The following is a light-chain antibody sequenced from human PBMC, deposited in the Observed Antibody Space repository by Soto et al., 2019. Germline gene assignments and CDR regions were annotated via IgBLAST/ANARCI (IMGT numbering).Light chain of an antibody. CDR2: GAS. CDR1: ESVSTN. CDR3: QQHGTSPIT. V-gene: IGKV3-20*01. J-gene: IGKJ5*01. Sequence: EIEMTQSPATLSLAPGERVTLSCRASESVSTNLAWYQQKAGQAPRLLIYGASSRATGIPDRFSGSGSGTDFTLTISRLEPEDFAVYYCQQHGTSPITFGQGTRLEIK.